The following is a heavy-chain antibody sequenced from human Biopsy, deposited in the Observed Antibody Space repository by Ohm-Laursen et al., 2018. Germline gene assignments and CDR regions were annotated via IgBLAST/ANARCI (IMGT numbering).Heavy chain of an antibody. D-gene: IGHD3-9*01. V-gene: IGHV1-69*06. CDR2: NIPILGTG. CDR1: GGTFSNYG. Sequence: SSVKVSCKTPGGTFSNYGVNWVRQAPGQGLEWLGGNIPILGTGNYAQKFQDRVTVAADTSTSTATMELRSLRSDDTAVYYCATKLTGYFHHWGQGALVIVSS. J-gene: IGHJ1*01. CDR3: ATKLTGYFHH.